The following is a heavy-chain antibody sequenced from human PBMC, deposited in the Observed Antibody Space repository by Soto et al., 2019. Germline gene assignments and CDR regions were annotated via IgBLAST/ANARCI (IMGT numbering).Heavy chain of an antibody. J-gene: IGHJ5*02. V-gene: IGHV4-59*01. D-gene: IGHD4-17*01. CDR3: ARQGDYSNWFDP. CDR1: GGSISSYY. CDR2: IYYSGST. Sequence: SETLSLTCTVSGGSISSYYWSWIQQPPGKGLEWIGYIYYSGSTNYNPSLKSRVTISVDTSKNQFSLKLSSVTAADTAVYYCARQGDYSNWFDPWGQGTLVTVSS.